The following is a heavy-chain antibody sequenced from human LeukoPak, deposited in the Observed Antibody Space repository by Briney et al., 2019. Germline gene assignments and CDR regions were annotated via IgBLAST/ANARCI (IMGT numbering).Heavy chain of an antibody. Sequence: SETLSLTCTVSGASISNYYWSWIRQPAGKGLEWIGRIYSSGSTDYNPSLKSRLTMSLTMSLDTSKNQFSLKLSSVTAADTAVYYCARVRYYYDSSGYLFLGPITDVDYWGQGTLVTVSS. J-gene: IGHJ4*02. CDR1: GASISNYY. D-gene: IGHD3-22*01. CDR2: IYSSGST. V-gene: IGHV4-4*07. CDR3: ARVRYYYDSSGYLFLGPITDVDY.